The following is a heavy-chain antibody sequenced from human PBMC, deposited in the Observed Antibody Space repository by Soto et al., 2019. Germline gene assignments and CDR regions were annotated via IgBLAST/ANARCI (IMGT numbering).Heavy chain of an antibody. V-gene: IGHV3-33*01. CDR2: IWYDGSNK. CDR3: AREEYYDILTGYSVTGYFDL. D-gene: IGHD3-9*01. J-gene: IGHJ2*01. Sequence: ESGGGVVQPGRSLRLSCAASGFTFSSYGMHWVRQAPGKGLEWVAVIWYDGSNKYYADSVKGRFTISRDNSKNTLYLQMNSLRAEETAVYYCAREEYYDILTGYSVTGYFDLWGRGTLVTVSS. CDR1: GFTFSSYG.